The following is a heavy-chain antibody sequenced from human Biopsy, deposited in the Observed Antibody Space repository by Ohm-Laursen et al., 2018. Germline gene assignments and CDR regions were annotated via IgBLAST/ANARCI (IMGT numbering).Heavy chain of an antibody. Sequence: SVKVSCKASAYSFGDHRIHWVRQAPGQGLEWMGWIDPKSGGTNYAQKFQGRVTMTRDMSISTTYMELRRLTSDDTAVFYCARELGDFWGGRQFDFWGQGTLVTVSS. CDR3: ARELGDFWGGRQFDF. CDR1: AYSFGDHR. V-gene: IGHV1-2*02. D-gene: IGHD3-3*01. J-gene: IGHJ5*01. CDR2: IDPKSGGT.